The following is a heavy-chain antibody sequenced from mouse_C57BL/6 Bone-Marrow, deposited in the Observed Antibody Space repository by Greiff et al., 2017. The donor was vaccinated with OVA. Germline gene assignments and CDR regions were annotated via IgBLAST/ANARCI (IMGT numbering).Heavy chain of an antibody. D-gene: IGHD2-3*01. CDR3: ARLDGYWYFDV. CDR2: IYPGGGYT. Sequence: QVQLQQSGAELVRPGTSVKMSCKASGYTFTNYWIGWAKQRPGHGLEWIGDIYPGGGYTNYNEQFKGKATLTADKSSSTAYMQFSSLTSEDSAIYYCARLDGYWYFDVWGTGTTVTVSS. CDR1: GYTFTNYW. J-gene: IGHJ1*03. V-gene: IGHV1-63*01.